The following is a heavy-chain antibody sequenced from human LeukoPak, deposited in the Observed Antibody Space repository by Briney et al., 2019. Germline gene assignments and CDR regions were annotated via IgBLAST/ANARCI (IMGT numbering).Heavy chain of an antibody. CDR3: SRGFDC. J-gene: IGHJ4*02. Sequence: GGALRLSFPASGFTFSDYSMNWVRQAPGKGLEWVSYIDGSGDTIYYADSVKGRFTISRDNAKNSLDLQMNSLRDEDTAVYYCSRGFDCWGQGTLVTVSS. V-gene: IGHV3-48*02. CDR1: GFTFSDYS. CDR2: IDGSGDTI.